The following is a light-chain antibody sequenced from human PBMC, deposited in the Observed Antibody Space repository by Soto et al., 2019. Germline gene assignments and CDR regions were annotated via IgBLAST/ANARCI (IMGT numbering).Light chain of an antibody. J-gene: IGKJ2*01. CDR1: ENINTW. Sequence: IHMTHSPSTLSASVLYRVSITCLASENINTWLAWYQQKLGKVPRLLIYKASNLESGVPPRFSGSGSGTEFTLTISSLQPDDFATYYCQQYNTYSYTFGQGTKVDIK. CDR3: QQYNTYSYT. CDR2: KAS. V-gene: IGKV1-5*03.